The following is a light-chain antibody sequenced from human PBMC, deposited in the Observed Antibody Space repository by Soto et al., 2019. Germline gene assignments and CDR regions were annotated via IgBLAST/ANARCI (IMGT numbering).Light chain of an antibody. V-gene: IGKV3-20*01. J-gene: IGKJ4*01. CDR2: SAY. CDR3: QQGLT. Sequence: EIVLTQSPGTLSLSPGERATLSCRASQSVSRSYLAWYQQKPGQAPRLLIYSAYNRATGIPDRFSGSGSGTDFILTISRLEPEDLAVYYCQQGLTFGGGTKVEIK. CDR1: QSVSRSY.